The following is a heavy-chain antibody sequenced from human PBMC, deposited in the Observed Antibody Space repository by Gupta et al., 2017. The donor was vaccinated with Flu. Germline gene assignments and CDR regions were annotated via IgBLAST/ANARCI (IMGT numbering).Heavy chain of an antibody. V-gene: IGHV3-23*01. Sequence: EVQLLESGGGLVQPGWSLRLSCAASGFTFSSFAMSWVRQAPGKGLEWVSDISGSGDNTYYADAVKGRFTISRDNSKNTLYLQMISVRAEDTAVYYCGKTGSSYRKEIGYWGQGTLVTVSS. CDR2: ISGSGDNT. CDR3: GKTGSSYRKEIGY. J-gene: IGHJ4*02. CDR1: GFTFSSFA. D-gene: IGHD3-10*01.